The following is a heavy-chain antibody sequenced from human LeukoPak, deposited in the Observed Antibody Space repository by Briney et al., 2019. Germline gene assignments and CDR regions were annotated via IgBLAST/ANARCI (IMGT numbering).Heavy chain of an antibody. D-gene: IGHD6-19*01. CDR1: GYTFTSYG. CDR2: ISAYNGST. J-gene: IGHJ4*02. Sequence: ASVKVSCKASGYTFTSYGISWVRQAPGQGLEWMGWISAYNGSTNYAQKLEGRVTMTTDTSTSTAYMELRSLRSDDTAVYYCARDPLGAVAGNWDYWGQGTLVTVSS. CDR3: ARDPLGAVAGNWDY. V-gene: IGHV1-18*01.